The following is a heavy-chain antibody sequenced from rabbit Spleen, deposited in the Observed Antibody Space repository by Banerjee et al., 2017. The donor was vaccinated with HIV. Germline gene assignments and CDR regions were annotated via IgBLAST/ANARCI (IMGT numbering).Heavy chain of an antibody. CDR3: ARDRDESHGQIYATFDV. J-gene: IGHJ4*01. V-gene: IGHV1S45*01. CDR1: GFSLSSGYD. D-gene: IGHD6-1*01. CDR2: IDAGDTGAT. Sequence: QEQLVESGGGLVQPEGSLILTCKASGFSLSSGYDICWVRQAPGKGLEWIACIDAGDTGATAYASWAKGRFTISKTSSTTVTLGMTSLTAADTATYFCARDRDESHGQIYATFDVWGPGTLVTVS.